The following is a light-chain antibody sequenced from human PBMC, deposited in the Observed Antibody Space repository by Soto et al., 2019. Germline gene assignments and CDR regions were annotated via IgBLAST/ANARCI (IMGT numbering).Light chain of an antibody. J-gene: IGLJ1*01. V-gene: IGLV2-14*01. Sequence: QSALTQPASVSGSPGQSITISCTGTSSDVGGYNYVSWYQQHPGKAPKLMIYDVSTRPSGVSNRFSGSKSGNTASLTISGLQAEYEADYYCSSYTSSSTLYVFGTGTKLTVL. CDR1: SSDVGGYNY. CDR2: DVS. CDR3: SSYTSSSTLYV.